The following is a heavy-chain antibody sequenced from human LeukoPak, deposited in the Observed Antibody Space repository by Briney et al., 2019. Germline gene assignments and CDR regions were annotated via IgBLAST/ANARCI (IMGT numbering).Heavy chain of an antibody. Sequence: GASVKVSCKASGYSFTTYDINWVRQATGQGLEWMGWMDPNSGNTGYAQKFQGRVTMTRNTSISTAYMELNSLRSEDTAVYYCARELNSYGDYWGQGTLVTVSS. J-gene: IGHJ4*02. CDR2: MDPNSGNT. V-gene: IGHV1-8*01. CDR3: ARELNSYGDY. CDR1: GYSFTTYD. D-gene: IGHD1-26*01.